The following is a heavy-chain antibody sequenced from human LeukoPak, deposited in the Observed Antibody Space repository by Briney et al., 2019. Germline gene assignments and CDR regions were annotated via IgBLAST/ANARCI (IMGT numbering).Heavy chain of an antibody. J-gene: IGHJ4*02. CDR3: AKRGSGGWLSAFKY. V-gene: IGHV3-23*01. D-gene: IGHD6-19*01. CDR2: ISGSDGTT. CDR1: GFIFSNYA. Sequence: GGSLRLSCAVSGFIFSNYAMSWVRQAPGKGLEWVSGISGSDGTTYFADSVKGRFTISRDNSKNTLYLQMNSLRADDTALYYCAKRGSGGWLSAFKYWGQGALVTVSS.